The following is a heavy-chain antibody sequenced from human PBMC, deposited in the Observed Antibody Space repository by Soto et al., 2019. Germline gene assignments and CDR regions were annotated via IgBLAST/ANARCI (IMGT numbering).Heavy chain of an antibody. V-gene: IGHV4-59*01. CDR2: IYYSGST. J-gene: IGHJ4*02. CDR3: ARVITIFGVAMDY. Sequence: PSETLSLTCTVSGGSISSYYWSWIRQPPGKGLEWIGYIYYSGSTNYNPSLKSRVTISVDTSKNQFSLKLSSVTAADTAVYYCARVITIFGVAMDYWGQGTLVTVSS. CDR1: GGSISSYY. D-gene: IGHD3-3*01.